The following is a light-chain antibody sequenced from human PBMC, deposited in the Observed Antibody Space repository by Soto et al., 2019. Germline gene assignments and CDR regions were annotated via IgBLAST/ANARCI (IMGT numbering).Light chain of an antibody. Sequence: IQMTQSPSSLSASVGDRITITCRASQGIESDLSWYQQRPGKAPKLLIYKASSLESGVPSRFSGSGSGTEFTLTISSLQPDDFATYYCQQYNSYSWTFGQGTKVDIK. CDR2: KAS. CDR1: QGIESD. J-gene: IGKJ1*01. CDR3: QQYNSYSWT. V-gene: IGKV1-5*03.